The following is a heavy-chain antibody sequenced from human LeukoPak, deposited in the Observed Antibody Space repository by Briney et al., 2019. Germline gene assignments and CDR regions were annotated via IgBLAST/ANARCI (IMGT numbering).Heavy chain of an antibody. J-gene: IGHJ6*02. CDR3: AGLRFLETRYYYYYGMDV. CDR2: IYYSGST. V-gene: IGHV4-31*03. D-gene: IGHD3-3*01. Sequence: PSQTLPLTCTASGGSISSGGYYWSWIRQHPGKGLEWIGYIYYSGSTYYNPSLKSRVTISVDTSKNQSSLKLSSVTAADTAVYYCAGLRFLETRYYYYYGMDVWGQGTTVTVSS. CDR1: GGSISSGGYY.